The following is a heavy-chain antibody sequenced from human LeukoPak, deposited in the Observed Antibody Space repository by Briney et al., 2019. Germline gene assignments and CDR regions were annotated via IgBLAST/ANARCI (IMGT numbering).Heavy chain of an antibody. D-gene: IGHD3-22*01. V-gene: IGHV3-23*01. CDR3: AKDTDYYDSSGYYGDAFDI. CDR1: GFTFSSYA. Sequence: GASLRLSCAASGFTFSSYAMSWVRQAPGKGLEWVSAISGSGGSTYYADSVKRRFTISRDNSKNTLYLQMNSLRAEDTAVYYCAKDTDYYDSSGYYGDAFDIWGQGTMVTVSS. J-gene: IGHJ3*02. CDR2: ISGSGGST.